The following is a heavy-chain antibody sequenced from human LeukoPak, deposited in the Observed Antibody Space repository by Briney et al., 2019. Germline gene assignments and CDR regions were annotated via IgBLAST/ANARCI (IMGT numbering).Heavy chain of an antibody. J-gene: IGHJ4*02. Sequence: PGGSLRLSCLASGFTFNTYAMNWVRQAPGGGLEWVAALSGVRSHIYHADSVMGRFTISRDNVKNSLYLQMNSLRADDTAVYYCTRDLYSMYAKWGQGTLVTVSS. D-gene: IGHD2-8*01. V-gene: IGHV3-21*04. CDR2: LSGVRSHI. CDR1: GFTFNTYA. CDR3: TRDLYSMYAK.